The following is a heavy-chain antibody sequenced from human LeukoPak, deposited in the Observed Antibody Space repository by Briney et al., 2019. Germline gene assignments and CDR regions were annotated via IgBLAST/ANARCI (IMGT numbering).Heavy chain of an antibody. V-gene: IGHV1-18*01. J-gene: IGHJ6*02. CDR1: GYTFTSYG. Sequence: ASVKVSCKASGYTFTSYGISWVRQAPGRGLEWMGWISAYNGNTNYAQKLLGRVTMTTDTSTSTAYMELRSLRSDDTAVYYCARNPDYGDYVGLLYYYYGMDVWGQGTTVTVSS. D-gene: IGHD4-17*01. CDR2: ISAYNGNT. CDR3: ARNPDYGDYVGLLYYYYGMDV.